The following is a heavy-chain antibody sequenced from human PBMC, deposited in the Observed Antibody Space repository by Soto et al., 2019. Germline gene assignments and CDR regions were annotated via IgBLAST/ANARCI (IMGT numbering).Heavy chain of an antibody. CDR1: GYTFTSYA. J-gene: IGHJ4*02. CDR2: INAGNGNT. CDR3: ARHDSSGYVPLDY. Sequence: ASVKVSCKASGYTFTSYAMHWVRQAPGQRLEWMGWINAGNGNTKYSQKLQGRVTITRDTSASTAYMELSSLRSEDTAVYYCARHDSSGYVPLDYWGQGTLVTVSS. D-gene: IGHD3-22*01. V-gene: IGHV1-3*01.